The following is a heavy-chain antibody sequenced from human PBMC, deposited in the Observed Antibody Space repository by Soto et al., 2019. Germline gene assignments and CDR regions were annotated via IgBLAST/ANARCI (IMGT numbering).Heavy chain of an antibody. D-gene: IGHD1-1*01. J-gene: IGHJ4*02. CDR3: ARAGDNYNRLDY. Sequence: GSSLRLSCEGSGFTFSDYYIRWIRQAPGKGLEWISYSSNSGTFSRYADSVKGRFSISRDNTKNLLYLQMNSLRAEDTAVYYCARAGDNYNRLDYWGQGTPVTVSS. CDR2: SSNSGTFS. V-gene: IGHV3-11*06. CDR1: GFTFSDYY.